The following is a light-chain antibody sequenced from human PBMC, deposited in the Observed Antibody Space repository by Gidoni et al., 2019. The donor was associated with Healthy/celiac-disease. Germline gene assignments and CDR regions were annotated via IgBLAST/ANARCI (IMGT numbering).Light chain of an antibody. CDR3: QKYYSYPF. Sequence: AIRIPQSPSSLSASTGDRVTITCRASQGISSYLAWYQQKPGKAPKLLLYAASTLQSGVPSRFSGSGSGTDFTLTISCLQSEDFATYYSQKYYSYPFFGQGTRLEIK. J-gene: IGKJ5*01. CDR2: AAS. CDR1: QGISSY. V-gene: IGKV1-8*01.